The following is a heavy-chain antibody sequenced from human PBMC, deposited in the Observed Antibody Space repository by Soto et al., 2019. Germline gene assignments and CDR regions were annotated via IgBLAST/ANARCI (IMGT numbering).Heavy chain of an antibody. J-gene: IGHJ6*02. CDR2: IYYSGST. Sequence: PSETLSLTATFSGGSISSSSYYWGGIRQPPGRGREGIGSIYYSGSTYYSPSLNSRVTISVDTSKTQFSLKLSSVTAADTAVYYCARQLLWFGELLYGYYGVDVWGQGTTVTVSS. CDR1: GGSISSSSYY. D-gene: IGHD3-10*01. CDR3: ARQLLWFGELLYGYYGVDV. V-gene: IGHV4-39*01.